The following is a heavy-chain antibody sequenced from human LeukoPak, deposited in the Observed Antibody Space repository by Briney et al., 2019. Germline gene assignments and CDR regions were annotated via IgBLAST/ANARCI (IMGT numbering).Heavy chain of an antibody. CDR1: GYTFTSYD. D-gene: IGHD1-26*01. CDR2: MNPNSGNT. Sequence: ASVKVSCKASGYTFTSYDINWVRQATGQGLEWMGWMNPNSGNTGYAQKFQGRVTITRNTSISTAYMELSSLRSEDTAVYYCAKVTPSGSYILGYFDYWGQGTLVTVSS. V-gene: IGHV1-8*03. J-gene: IGHJ4*02. CDR3: AKVTPSGSYILGYFDY.